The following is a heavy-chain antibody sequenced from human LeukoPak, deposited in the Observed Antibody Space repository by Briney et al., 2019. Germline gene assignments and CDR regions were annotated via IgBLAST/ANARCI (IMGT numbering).Heavy chain of an antibody. CDR1: GGSISSYY. D-gene: IGHD6-19*01. CDR3: ARGYSSGPNTEEVIDY. CDR2: IYYSGST. J-gene: IGHJ4*02. V-gene: IGHV4-59*01. Sequence: PSETLSLTCTVSGGSISSYYWGWIRQPPGKGLEWIGYIYYSGSTNYNPSLKSRVTISVDTSKNQFSLKLSSVTAADTAVYYCARGYSSGPNTEEVIDYWGQGTLVTVSS.